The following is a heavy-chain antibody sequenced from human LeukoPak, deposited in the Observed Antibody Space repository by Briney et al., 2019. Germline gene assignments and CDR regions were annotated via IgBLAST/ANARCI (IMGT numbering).Heavy chain of an antibody. CDR3: ARDPPLGSCSTISCPHLDY. V-gene: IGHV3-21*01. CDR1: GFAFSRYS. D-gene: IGHD2-2*01. CDR2: ISSSSSFI. J-gene: IGHJ4*02. Sequence: PGGSLRLSCAASGFAFSRYSMNWVRQAPGKGLEWVSSISSSSSFIYYADSVKGRFTISRHNAKNSLYLQMTSLRAEDTAVYYCARDPPLGSCSTISCPHLDYWGQGTLVTVSS.